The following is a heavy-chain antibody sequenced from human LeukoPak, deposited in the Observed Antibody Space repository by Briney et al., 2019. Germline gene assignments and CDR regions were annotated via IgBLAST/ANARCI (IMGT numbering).Heavy chain of an antibody. D-gene: IGHD5-12*01. J-gene: IGHJ4*02. Sequence: GGSLRLSCAASGFTVNTFAMSWVRQAPGKGLEWVSGILAGAGTTYYTDSVKGRFTISRDNSKNTLYLEMNSLRAEDTAVYYCAREKAYGTLVATISDYWGQGTLVTVSS. V-gene: IGHV3-23*01. CDR2: ILAGAGTT. CDR1: GFTVNTFA. CDR3: AREKAYGTLVATISDY.